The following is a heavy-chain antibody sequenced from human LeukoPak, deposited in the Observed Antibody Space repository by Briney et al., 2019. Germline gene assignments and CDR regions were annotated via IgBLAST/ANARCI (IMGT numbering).Heavy chain of an antibody. CDR1: GFTLSDYY. CDR2: ISSSGNTI. V-gene: IGHV3-11*01. Sequence: KPGGSLRLSCAASGFTLSDYYMSWIRQAPGKGLEWVSYISSSGNTIYYADSVKGRFTISRDNAKNSLYLQMNSLRAEDTAVYYCARPRGEQQLVLVYWGQGTLVTVSS. D-gene: IGHD6-13*01. CDR3: ARPRGEQQLVLVY. J-gene: IGHJ4*02.